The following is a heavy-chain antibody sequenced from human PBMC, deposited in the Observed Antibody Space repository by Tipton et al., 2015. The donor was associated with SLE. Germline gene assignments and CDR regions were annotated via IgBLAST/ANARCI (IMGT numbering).Heavy chain of an antibody. CDR2: IYYSGST. CDR3: ASGWIQLWLDY. D-gene: IGHD5-18*01. Sequence: LRLSCTVSGGSISSSSYYWGWIRQPPGKGLEWIGSIYYSGSTYYNPSLKSRVTISVDTSKNQFSLKLSSVTAADPAVYYCASGWIQLWLDYWGQGPRVTVSS. V-gene: IGHV4-39*07. J-gene: IGHJ4*02. CDR1: GGSISSSSYY.